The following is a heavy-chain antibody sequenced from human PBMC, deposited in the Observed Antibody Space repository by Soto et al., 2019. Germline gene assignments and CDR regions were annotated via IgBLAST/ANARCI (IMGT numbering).Heavy chain of an antibody. J-gene: IGHJ4*02. CDR3: ARDSTTGLDY. V-gene: IGHV3-74*01. CDR1: GFTFSSDW. CDR2: INADGSDT. D-gene: IGHD4-17*01. Sequence: HPGGSLRLSCAASGFTFSSDWMHWVRQPPGKGLVWVSRINADGSDTDYADSVKGRFIISRDNAKSTLYLHMNTVRAEDTAIYFCARDSTTGLDYWGQGTLVTVPQ.